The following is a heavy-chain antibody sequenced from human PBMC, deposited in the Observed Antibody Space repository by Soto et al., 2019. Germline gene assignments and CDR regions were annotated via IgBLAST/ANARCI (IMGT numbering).Heavy chain of an antibody. CDR3: ARSIYLAGYYYYGMDV. CDR2: IYPGDSDT. CDR1: GYSFTSYW. J-gene: IGHJ6*02. Sequence: PGESLKISCKGSGYSFTSYWIGWVRQMPGKGLEWMGIIYPGDSDTRYSPSFQGQVTISADKSISTAYLQWSSLKASDTAMYYCARSIYLAGYYYYGMDVWGQGTTVTVS. D-gene: IGHD3-9*01. V-gene: IGHV5-51*01.